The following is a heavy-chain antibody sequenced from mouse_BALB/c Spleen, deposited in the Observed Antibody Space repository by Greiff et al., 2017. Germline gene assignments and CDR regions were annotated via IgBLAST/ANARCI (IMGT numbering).Heavy chain of an antibody. CDR3: ARGGLRRGASMDY. J-gene: IGHJ4*01. Sequence: EVQRVESGGGLVQPGGSRKLSCAASGFTFSDYGMAWVRQAPGKGPEWVAFISNLAYSIYYADTVTGRFTISRENAKNTLYLEMSSLRSEDTAMYYWARGGLRRGASMDYWGQGTSVTVSS. D-gene: IGHD2-4*01. CDR2: ISNLAYSI. V-gene: IGHV5-15*02. CDR1: GFTFSDYG.